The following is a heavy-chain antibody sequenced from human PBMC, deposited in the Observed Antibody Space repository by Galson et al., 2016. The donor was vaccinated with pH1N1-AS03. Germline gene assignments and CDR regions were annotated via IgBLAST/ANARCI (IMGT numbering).Heavy chain of an antibody. V-gene: IGHV3-30*03. J-gene: IGHJ4*02. CDR2: VSKEGTNT. CDR3: QTTMDAHLMNVGDY. CDR1: GFTIWSHH. Sequence: SLRLSCAVSGFTIWSHHMNWIRQAPGKGLEWLAAVSKEGTNTKYADSVKGRFTISRDNPKNTVHLQMDSLRPEDTAVYYCQTTMDAHLMNVGDYWGQGSLVTVSS. D-gene: IGHD1-1*01.